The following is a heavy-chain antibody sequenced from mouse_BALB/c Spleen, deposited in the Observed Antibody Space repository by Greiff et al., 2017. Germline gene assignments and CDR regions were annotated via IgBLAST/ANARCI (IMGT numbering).Heavy chain of an antibody. CDR2: ISDGGSYT. D-gene: IGHD2-14*01. CDR3: ARGGYRYDGFAY. V-gene: IGHV5-4*02. Sequence: EVKLVESGGGLVKPGGSLKLSCAASGFTFSDYYMYWVRQTPEKRLEWVATISDGGSYTYYPDSVKGRFTISRDNAKNNLYLQMSSLKSEDTAMYYCARGGYRYDGFAYWGQGTLVTVSA. J-gene: IGHJ3*01. CDR1: GFTFSDYY.